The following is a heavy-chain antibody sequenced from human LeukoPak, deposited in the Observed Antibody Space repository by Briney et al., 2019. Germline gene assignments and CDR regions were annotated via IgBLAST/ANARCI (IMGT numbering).Heavy chain of an antibody. CDR3: ARDKLSVGRYYDSSSPGGY. J-gene: IGHJ4*02. D-gene: IGHD3-22*01. V-gene: IGHV3-7*01. CDR1: GFTFSSYW. Sequence: GGSLRLSCAASGFTFSSYWMSWVRQAPGKGLEWVANIKQDGSEKYYVDSVKGRFTISRDNAKNSLYLQMNSLRAEDTAVYYCARDKLSVGRYYDSSSPGGYWGQGTLVTVSS. CDR2: IKQDGSEK.